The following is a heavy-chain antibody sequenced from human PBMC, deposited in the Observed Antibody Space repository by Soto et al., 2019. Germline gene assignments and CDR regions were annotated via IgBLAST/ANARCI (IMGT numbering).Heavy chain of an antibody. Sequence: SETLSLTCTVPGGSISSSSYYWGWIRQPPGKGLEWIGSIYYSGSTYYNPSLKSRVTISVDTSKNQFSLKLSSVTAADTAVYYCARDSYYDFWSGYGHYYYYYMDVWGKGTTVTVSS. CDR1: GGSISSSSYY. J-gene: IGHJ6*03. CDR3: ARDSYYDFWSGYGHYYYYYMDV. V-gene: IGHV4-39*02. CDR2: IYYSGST. D-gene: IGHD3-3*01.